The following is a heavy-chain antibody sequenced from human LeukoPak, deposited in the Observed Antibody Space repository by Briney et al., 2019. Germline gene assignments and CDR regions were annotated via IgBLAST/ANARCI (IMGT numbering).Heavy chain of an antibody. CDR1: GGSINNDNYY. J-gene: IGHJ4*02. CDR2: IYYSGST. Sequence: SETLSLTCTVSGGSINNDNYYWSWLRQPPGKGLEWIGYIYYSGSTYYNPSLKNRVAISIDTSKNQFSLKLSSVTAADTAVYYCARGVPYGGNPVDYWGQGTLVTVSS. CDR3: ARGVPYGGNPVDY. V-gene: IGHV4-30-4*01. D-gene: IGHD4-23*01.